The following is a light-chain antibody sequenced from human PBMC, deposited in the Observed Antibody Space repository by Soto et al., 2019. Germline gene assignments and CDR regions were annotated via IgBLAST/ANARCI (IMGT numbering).Light chain of an antibody. Sequence: DIQMTQSPSTLSASVGDRVTITCRASQSISSWLAWYQQKPVKAPKLLIYDASSLESGVPSRFSGCGSGTEYTVTISSLQPDDFSTDYCEDYNLSSGTFGQCTKVDIK. CDR1: QSISSW. V-gene: IGKV1-5*01. CDR2: DAS. CDR3: EDYNLSSGT. J-gene: IGKJ1*01.